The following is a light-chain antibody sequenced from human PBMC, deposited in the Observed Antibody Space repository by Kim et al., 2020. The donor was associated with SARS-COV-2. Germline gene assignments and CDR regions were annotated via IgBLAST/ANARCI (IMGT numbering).Light chain of an antibody. CDR3: QQCGSTPST. J-gene: IGKJ1*01. CDR1: QSVSSSY. Sequence: EIVLTQSPGTLSLSPGERATLSCRASQSVSSSYLAWYQQKPGQAPRLLIYGASSRATGIPDRISGSGSGTDFTLTISRLEPEDFAVYYCQQCGSTPSTFGPRTKVDSK. CDR2: GAS. V-gene: IGKV3-20*01.